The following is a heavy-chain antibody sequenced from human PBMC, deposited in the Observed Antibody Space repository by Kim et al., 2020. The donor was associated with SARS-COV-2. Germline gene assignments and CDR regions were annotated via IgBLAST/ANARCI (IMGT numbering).Heavy chain of an antibody. J-gene: IGHJ4*02. D-gene: IGHD6-19*01. V-gene: IGHV1-2*02. CDR3: ARDPSSGWY. Sequence: GGTNYAQKFQGRVTMTRDTSISTAYMELSRLRSDDTAVYYCARDPSSGWYWGQGTLVTVSS. CDR2: GGT.